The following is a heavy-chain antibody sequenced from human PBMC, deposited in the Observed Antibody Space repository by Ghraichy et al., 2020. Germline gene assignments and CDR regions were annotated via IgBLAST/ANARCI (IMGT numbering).Heavy chain of an antibody. J-gene: IGHJ5*02. D-gene: IGHD1-26*01. CDR2: VFHSGNT. CDR1: GGSVGSNSFY. Sequence: SETLSLTCSVSGGSVGSNSFYWAWIRHPPGKGLEWIGSVFHSGNTYYNPSLKSRVTISVDTSKNQFSLKLNDVTAADTAVYFCARRFAYRGGCDPWGQGTLVTVSS. CDR3: ARRFAYRGGCDP. V-gene: IGHV4-39*01.